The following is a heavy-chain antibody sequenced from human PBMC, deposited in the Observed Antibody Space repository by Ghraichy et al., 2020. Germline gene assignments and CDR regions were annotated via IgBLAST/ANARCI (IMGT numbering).Heavy chain of an antibody. CDR2: IYYSGST. V-gene: IGHV4-39*01. D-gene: IGHD5-12*01. Sequence: SETLSLTCTVSGGSISSSSYYWGWIRQPPGKGLEWIGSIYYSGSTYYNPSLKSRVTISVDTSKNQFSLKLSSVTAADTAVYYCARSRLRRYFDYWGQGTLVTVSS. CDR1: GGSISSSSYY. J-gene: IGHJ4*02. CDR3: ARSRLRRYFDY.